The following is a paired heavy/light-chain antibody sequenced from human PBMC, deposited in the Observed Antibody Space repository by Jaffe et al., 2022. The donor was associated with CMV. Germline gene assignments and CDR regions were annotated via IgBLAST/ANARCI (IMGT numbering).Light chain of an antibody. CDR3: QQLNSYPPVT. Sequence: DIQLTQSPSFLSASVGDRVTITCRASQGISSYLAWYQQKPGKAPKLLIYAASTLQSGVPSRFSGSGSGTEFTLTISSLQPEDFATYYCQQLNSYPPVTFGPGTKVDIK. CDR2: AAS. J-gene: IGKJ3*01. CDR1: QGISSY. V-gene: IGKV1-9*01.
Heavy chain of an antibody. Sequence: EVQLVESGGGLVQPGGSLRLSCAASGFTFSSYSMNWVRQAPGKGLEWVSYISSSSSTIYYADSVKGRFTISRDNAKNSLYLQMNSLRDEDTAVYYCARGSSWGSWLQLPRVGGFDYWGQGTLVTVSS. J-gene: IGHJ4*02. D-gene: IGHD5-12*01. CDR3: ARGSSWGSWLQLPRVGGFDY. CDR2: ISSSSSTI. V-gene: IGHV3-48*02. CDR1: GFTFSSYS.